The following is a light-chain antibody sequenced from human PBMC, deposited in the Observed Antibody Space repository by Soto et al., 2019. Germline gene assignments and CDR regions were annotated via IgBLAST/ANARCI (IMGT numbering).Light chain of an antibody. Sequence: EIVLTQSPGTLSLSPGERATLSCRASQSVSSSYVAWYQQKRGQAPRLLIYGASSRATGIPDRFSGSGSGTDFTLTISRLEPEDFAVYYCPQYGSSPLFTFGPGTKVDIK. J-gene: IGKJ3*01. V-gene: IGKV3-20*01. CDR1: QSVSSSY. CDR3: PQYGSSPLFT. CDR2: GAS.